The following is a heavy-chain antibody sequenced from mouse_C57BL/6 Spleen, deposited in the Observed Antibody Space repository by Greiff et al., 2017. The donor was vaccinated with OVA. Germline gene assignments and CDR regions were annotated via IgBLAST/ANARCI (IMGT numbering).Heavy chain of an antibody. J-gene: IGHJ4*01. D-gene: IGHD5-5*01. Sequence: QVQLQQPGAELVKPGASVKLSCKASGYTFTSYWMQWVKQRPGQGLEWIGEIDPSDSYTNYNQKFKGKATLTVDTSSSTAYMQLSSLTSEDSAVYYCARSDYLAMDYWGQGTSVTVSS. CDR2: IDPSDSYT. CDR1: GYTFTSYW. CDR3: ARSDYLAMDY. V-gene: IGHV1-50*01.